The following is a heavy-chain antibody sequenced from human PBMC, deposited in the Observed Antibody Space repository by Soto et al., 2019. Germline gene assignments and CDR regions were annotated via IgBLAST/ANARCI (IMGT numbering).Heavy chain of an antibody. J-gene: IGHJ4*02. D-gene: IGHD2-15*01. V-gene: IGHV3-23*01. CDR1: GFTFSSYA. CDR3: AKGGMCSGGSCYSFSDY. CDR2: ISGSGGST. Sequence: PGGSLRLSCAASGFTFSSYAMSWVRQAPGKGLEWVSAISGSGGSTYYADSMKGRFTISRDNSKNTLYLQMNSLRAEDTAVYYCAKGGMCSGGSCYSFSDYWGQGTLVTVSS.